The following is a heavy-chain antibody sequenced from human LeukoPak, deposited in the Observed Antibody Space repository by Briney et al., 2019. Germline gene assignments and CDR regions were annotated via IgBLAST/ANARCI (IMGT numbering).Heavy chain of an antibody. J-gene: IGHJ4*02. CDR2: IRYDGSNK. V-gene: IGHV3-30*02. Sequence: GGSLRLSCAASGFTFSSYGVHRVRQAPGKGLEWVAFIRYDGSNKYYADSVKGRFTISRDNSKNTLYLQMNSLRAEDTAVYYCAKDLIRRHYYGSGSPIDYWGQGTLVTVSS. CDR1: GFTFSSYG. D-gene: IGHD3-10*01. CDR3: AKDLIRRHYYGSGSPIDY.